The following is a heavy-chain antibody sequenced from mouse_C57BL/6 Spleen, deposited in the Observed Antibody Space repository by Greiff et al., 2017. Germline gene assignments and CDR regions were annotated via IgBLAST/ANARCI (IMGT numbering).Heavy chain of an antibody. CDR2: IYPGSGST. D-gene: IGHD1-1*01. CDR1: GYTFTSYW. CDR3: ARYGTTVVARGYFDY. J-gene: IGHJ2*01. V-gene: IGHV1-55*01. Sequence: QVQLKQPGAELVKPGASVKMSCKASGYTFTSYWITWVKQRPGQGLEWIGDIYPGSGSTNYNEKFKSKATLTVDTSSSTAYMQLSSLTSEDSAVYYCARYGTTVVARGYFDYWGQGTTLTVSS.